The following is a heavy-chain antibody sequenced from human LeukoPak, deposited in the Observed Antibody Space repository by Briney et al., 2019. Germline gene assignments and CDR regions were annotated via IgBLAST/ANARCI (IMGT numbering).Heavy chain of an antibody. CDR1: GYTFTGYY. Sequence: ASVKVSCKASGYTFTGYYMHWVRQAPGQGLEWMGWINPNSGGTNYAQKFQGRVTMTRDTSISTAYMELSRLRSDDTAVYYCARSYFDWSEVIYDYWGQGTLVTVSS. CDR2: INPNSGGT. J-gene: IGHJ4*02. V-gene: IGHV1-2*02. D-gene: IGHD3-9*01. CDR3: ARSYFDWSEVIYDY.